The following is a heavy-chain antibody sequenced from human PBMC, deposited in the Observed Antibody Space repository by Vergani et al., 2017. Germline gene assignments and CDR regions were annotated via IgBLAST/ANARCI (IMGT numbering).Heavy chain of an antibody. V-gene: IGHV3-9*01. J-gene: IGHJ3*02. CDR2: ISWNSGSI. Sequence: EVQLVESGGGLVQPGRSLRLSCAASGFTFDDYAMHWVRQAPGKGLEWVSGISWNSGSIGYADSVKGRFTISRDNAKNSLYLQMNSLRAEDTALYYCAKEYYDYIGDAFDIWGQGTMVPSLQ. D-gene: IGHD3-16*01. CDR1: GFTFDDYA. CDR3: AKEYYDYIGDAFDI.